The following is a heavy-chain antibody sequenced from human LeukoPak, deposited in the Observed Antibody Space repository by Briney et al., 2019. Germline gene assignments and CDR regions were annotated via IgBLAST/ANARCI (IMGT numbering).Heavy chain of an antibody. V-gene: IGHV3-30*18. CDR3: AKRGRKGYSYGSDAFDI. CDR2: ISYDGSNK. Sequence: GGSLRLSCAASGFTFSSYGMHWVRQAPGKGLEWVAVISYDGSNKYYADYVKGRFTISRDNSKNTMYLQMNSLRAEDTAVYYCAKRGRKGYSYGSDAFDIWGQGTMVTVSS. CDR1: GFTFSSYG. J-gene: IGHJ3*02. D-gene: IGHD5-18*01.